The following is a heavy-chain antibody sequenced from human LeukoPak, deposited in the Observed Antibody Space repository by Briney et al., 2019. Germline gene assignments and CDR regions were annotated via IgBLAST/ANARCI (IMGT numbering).Heavy chain of an antibody. Sequence: GGSLRLSCAASGFTFSSYSMNWVRQAPGKGLEWVGRIKSKIDGGTTDYAAPVKGRFTISRDDSKNTLYLQMNSLKTEDTAVYYCTTDHYSSSWYEYYYYYYMDVWGKGTTVTVFS. CDR1: GFTFSSYS. CDR3: TTDHYSSSWYEYYYYYYMDV. V-gene: IGHV3-15*01. J-gene: IGHJ6*03. CDR2: IKSKIDGGTT. D-gene: IGHD6-13*01.